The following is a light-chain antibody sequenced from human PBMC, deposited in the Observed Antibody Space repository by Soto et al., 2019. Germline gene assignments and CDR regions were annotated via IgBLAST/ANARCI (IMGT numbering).Light chain of an antibody. V-gene: IGLV2-8*01. CDR2: EVS. J-gene: IGLJ3*02. CDR1: SSDVGGYNF. Sequence: QSVLTQPPSASGSAGQSVTISCTGTSSDVGGYNFVSWYQQHPGKAPKLMIFEVSKRPSGVPDRFSGSKSGNTASLTVSGLQAEDEADYYCCSYAGTYTWVFGGGTKLTVL. CDR3: CSYAGTYTWV.